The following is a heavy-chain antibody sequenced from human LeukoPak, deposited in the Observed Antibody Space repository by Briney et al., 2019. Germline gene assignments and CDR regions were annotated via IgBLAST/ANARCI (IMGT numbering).Heavy chain of an antibody. J-gene: IGHJ6*02. CDR3: ARAEYYYDSSGIIYYYYGMDV. CDR2: IIPILGIA. Sequence: ASVTVSSKASGGTFISYAISWARQAPGQGLEWMGRIIPILGIANYAQKFQGRVTITADKSTSTAYMELSSLRSEDTAVYYCARAEYYYDSSGIIYYYYGMDVWGQGTTVTVSS. CDR1: GGTFISYA. V-gene: IGHV1-69*04. D-gene: IGHD3-22*01.